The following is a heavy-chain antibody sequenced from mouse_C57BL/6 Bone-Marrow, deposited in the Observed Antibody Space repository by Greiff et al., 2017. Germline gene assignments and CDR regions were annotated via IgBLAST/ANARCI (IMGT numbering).Heavy chain of an antibody. CDR2: IDPENGDT. V-gene: IGHV14-4*01. D-gene: IGHD1-1*01. Sequence: EVQLQQSGAELVRPGASVKLSCTASGFNIKDDYMHWVKQRPEQGLEWIGWIDPENGDTEYASKFQGKATITADTSSNTAYLQLSSLTSEDTAVYYCTPWGQYGSSQYIDYWGQGTTLTVSS. CDR1: GFNIKDDY. J-gene: IGHJ2*01. CDR3: TPWGQYGSSQYIDY.